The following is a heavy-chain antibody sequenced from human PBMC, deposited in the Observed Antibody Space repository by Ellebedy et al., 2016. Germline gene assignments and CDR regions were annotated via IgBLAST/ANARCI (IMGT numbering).Heavy chain of an antibody. V-gene: IGHV4-59*12. CDR3: ARGLGYISNFFAY. D-gene: IGHD6-13*01. CDR1: GGSIFSDY. CDR2: IYYSGSA. Sequence: SETLSLXXNVSGGSIFSDYWSWIRQPPGKGLEWIGYIYYSGSARYNPSLKSRVTISVDTSKNQFSLKLSSVTAADTAVYYCARGLGYISNFFAYWGQGTLVTVSS. J-gene: IGHJ4*02.